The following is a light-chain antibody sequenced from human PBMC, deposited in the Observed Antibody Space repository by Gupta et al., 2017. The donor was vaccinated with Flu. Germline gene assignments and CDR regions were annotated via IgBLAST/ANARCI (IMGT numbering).Light chain of an antibody. CDR3: GSYTGKTTPYV. CDR1: STDVGGYNS. J-gene: IGLJ1*01. CDR2: EVT. Sequence: ITISCTGTSTDVGGYNSVSWFQQHPGEVPKLLIYEVTHRPSGVSDRFSGSKSGNTASLTISGLQAEDEADYYCGSYTGKTTPYVFGTGTTVTVL. V-gene: IGLV2-14*01.